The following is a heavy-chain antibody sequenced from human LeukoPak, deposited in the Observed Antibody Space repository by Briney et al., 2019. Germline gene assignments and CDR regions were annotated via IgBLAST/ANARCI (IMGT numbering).Heavy chain of an antibody. D-gene: IGHD7-27*01. CDR2: ISYDGSNK. Sequence: PGRSLRLSCAASGFTFSSYAMHWVRQAPGKGLEWVAVISYDGSNKYYADSVKGRFTISRDNAKNSLYLQMNSLRDEDTAVYYCARDPPLTGDYYFDYWGQGTLVTVSS. CDR1: GFTFSSYA. CDR3: ARDPPLTGDYYFDY. V-gene: IGHV3-30-3*01. J-gene: IGHJ4*02.